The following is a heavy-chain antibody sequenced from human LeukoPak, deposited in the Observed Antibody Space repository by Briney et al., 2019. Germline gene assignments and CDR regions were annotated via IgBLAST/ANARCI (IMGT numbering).Heavy chain of an antibody. Sequence: SGRSLRLSCAASGFTFSSYGMHWVRQAPGKGLEWVAVIWYDGSNKYYADSVKGRFTISRDNSKNTLYLQMNSLRAEDTAVYYCARDILTGTRDYWGQGTLVTVSS. D-gene: IGHD3-9*01. J-gene: IGHJ4*02. CDR1: GFTFSSYG. CDR3: ARDILTGTRDY. V-gene: IGHV3-33*01. CDR2: IWYDGSNK.